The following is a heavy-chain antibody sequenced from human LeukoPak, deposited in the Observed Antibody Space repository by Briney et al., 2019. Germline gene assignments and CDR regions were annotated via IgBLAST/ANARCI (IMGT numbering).Heavy chain of an antibody. V-gene: IGHV4-4*07. Sequence: SETLSLTCIVSGGSISDNYWSWIRQPAGKGLEWIGRIYSTGSINYSPSLKSRVTMSVETSKNHFSLTLSSVSAADTPVYYCARGGAMTGYYDSWGQGTLVTVSS. CDR1: GGSISDNY. CDR2: IYSTGSI. CDR3: ARGGAMTGYYDS. J-gene: IGHJ5*01. D-gene: IGHD3-9*01.